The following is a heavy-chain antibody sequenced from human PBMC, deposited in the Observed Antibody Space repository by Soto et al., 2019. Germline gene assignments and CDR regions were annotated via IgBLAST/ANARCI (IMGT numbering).Heavy chain of an antibody. CDR3: TTSNLGVDF. CDR1: GLIFSDVW. J-gene: IGHJ4*02. D-gene: IGHD1-1*01. CDR2: IKTKPDDGTI. V-gene: IGHV3-15*01. Sequence: GGSLRLSCAASGLIFSDVWMTWVRQAPGKGLEWVGRIKTKPDDGTIDYAAPVRGRFTISRDDSKNTLYLQMTSLTPDDTGVYYCTTSNLGVDFWGPGTLVTVSS.